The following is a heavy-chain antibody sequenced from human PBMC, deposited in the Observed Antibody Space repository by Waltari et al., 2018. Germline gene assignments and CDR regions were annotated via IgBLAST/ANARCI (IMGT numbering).Heavy chain of an antibody. D-gene: IGHD6-13*01. J-gene: IGHJ5*02. CDR1: GSTFTNYD. CDR2: MNPNSGNT. Sequence: QVQLVQSGAEVKQPGASLKVPCKTSGSTFTNYDINWLRQGPGQRIEWMGWMNPNSGNTGFAQDFQDRLIMTANNAITTAYMELTGLTSGDTAVYYCARAAAPGKGAHWFDPWGQGTLVTVSS. CDR3: ARAAAPGKGAHWFDP. V-gene: IGHV1-8*01.